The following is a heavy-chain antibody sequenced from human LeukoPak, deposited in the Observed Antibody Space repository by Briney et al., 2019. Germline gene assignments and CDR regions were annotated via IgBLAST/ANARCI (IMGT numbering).Heavy chain of an antibody. CDR3: ARDSNSGYSSSWTHDY. CDR1: GFTFSSYG. J-gene: IGHJ4*02. D-gene: IGHD6-13*01. V-gene: IGHV3-21*01. Sequence: PGGSLRLSCAASGFTFSSYGMHWVPQAPGKGLEWVSSICSSSSYIYYADSVKGRFTISRDNPKNSLYLQMNTLRPEDTAVYYCARDSNSGYSSSWTHDYWGQGTLVTVSS. CDR2: ICSSSSYI.